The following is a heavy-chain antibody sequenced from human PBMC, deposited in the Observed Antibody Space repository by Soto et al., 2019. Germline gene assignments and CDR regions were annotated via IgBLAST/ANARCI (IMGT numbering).Heavy chain of an antibody. CDR2: MYNSGST. CDR1: GGSISSYY. CDR3: ARLYYDTSDYYYFDY. V-gene: IGHV4-59*08. J-gene: IGHJ4*02. Sequence: TSETLSLTCTVSGGSISSYYWSWIRQPPGKRLEWIGFMYNSGSTNYNPSLKSRVTISVDTSKNQFSLNLKSVTAADTAVYYCARLYYDTSDYYYFDYWGQGTLVTVSS. D-gene: IGHD3-22*01.